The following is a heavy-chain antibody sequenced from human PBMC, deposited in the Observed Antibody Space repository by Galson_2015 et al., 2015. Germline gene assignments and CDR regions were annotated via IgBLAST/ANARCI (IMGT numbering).Heavy chain of an antibody. Sequence: SLRLSCAASGFTFSSYSMNWVRQAPGKGLEWVSYISSSSSTIYYADSVKGRFTISRGNAKNSLYLQMNSLRDEDTAVYYCARVEEMTTVTTWAYWGQGTLVTVSS. CDR2: ISSSSSTI. D-gene: IGHD4-11*01. CDR3: ARVEEMTTVTTWAY. V-gene: IGHV3-48*02. CDR1: GFTFSSYS. J-gene: IGHJ4*02.